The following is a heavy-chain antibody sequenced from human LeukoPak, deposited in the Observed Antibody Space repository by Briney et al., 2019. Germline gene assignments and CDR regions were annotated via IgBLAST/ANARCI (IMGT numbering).Heavy chain of an antibody. Sequence: SETLSLTCTVSGGSISSGSYYWSWIRQPAGKGLEWIGRSYISGSTNYKPSLKSRVTISVDTSKNQFSLKLSSVTAADTAGYYCARALGDPFDIWAQGTMVPVSS. V-gene: IGHV4-61*02. CDR2: SYISGST. CDR3: ARALGDPFDI. CDR1: GGSISSGSYY. J-gene: IGHJ3*02.